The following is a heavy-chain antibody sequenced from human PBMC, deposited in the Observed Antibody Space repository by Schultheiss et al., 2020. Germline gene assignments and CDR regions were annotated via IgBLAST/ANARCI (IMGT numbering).Heavy chain of an antibody. CDR1: GGSISSYY. CDR3: ERLHRLTIFGVGIRPVWSY. J-gene: IGHJ4*02. Sequence: SETLSLTCTVSGGSISSYYWSWIRQPPGKGLEWIGYIYYSGSTNYNPSLKSRVTISVDTSKNRFCLKLSSVTAADTAVYYCERLHRLTIFGVGIRPVWSYWGEG. D-gene: IGHD3-3*01. CDR2: IYYSGST. V-gene: IGHV4-59*12.